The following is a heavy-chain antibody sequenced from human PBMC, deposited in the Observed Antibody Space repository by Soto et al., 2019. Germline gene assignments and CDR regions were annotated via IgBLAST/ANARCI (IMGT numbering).Heavy chain of an antibody. D-gene: IGHD3-3*01. CDR2: ISYDGSNK. V-gene: IGHV3-30-3*01. CDR3: ARDLYDFWSGYYPYGMDV. CDR1: GFTFSSYA. J-gene: IGHJ6*02. Sequence: QVQLVESGGGVVQPGRSLRLSCAASGFTFSSYAMHWVRQAPGKGLEWVAVISYDGSNKYYADSVKGRFTISRDNSKNTLYLQMNSLRAEDTAVYYCARDLYDFWSGYYPYGMDVWGQGTTVTVSS.